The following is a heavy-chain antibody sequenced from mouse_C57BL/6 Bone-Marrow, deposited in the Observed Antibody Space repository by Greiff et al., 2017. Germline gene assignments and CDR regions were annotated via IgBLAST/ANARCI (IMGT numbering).Heavy chain of an antibody. J-gene: IGHJ4*01. Sequence: EVKLMESGGDLVKPGGSLKLSCAASGFTFSSYGMSWVRQTPDKRLEWVATISSGGSYTYYPDSVKGRFTISRDNAKNTLYLQMSSLKSEDTAMYYGARPPVVADAMDYWGQGTSVTVSS. D-gene: IGHD1-1*01. CDR3: ARPPVVADAMDY. CDR1: GFTFSSYG. V-gene: IGHV5-6*01. CDR2: ISSGGSYT.